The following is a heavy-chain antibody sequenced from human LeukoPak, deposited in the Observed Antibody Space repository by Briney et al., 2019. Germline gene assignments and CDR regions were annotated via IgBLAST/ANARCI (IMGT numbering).Heavy chain of an antibody. CDR2: IYHSGST. Sequence: SETLSLTCAVSGGSISSGGYSWSWIRQPPGQGLEWIGYIYHSGSTYYNPSLKSRVTISVDRSKNQFSLKLSSVTAADTAVYYCARAAARLIEDYVWGSYRHDAFDIWGQGTMVTVSS. CDR1: GGSISSGGYS. V-gene: IGHV4-30-2*01. D-gene: IGHD3-16*02. J-gene: IGHJ3*02. CDR3: ARAAARLIEDYVWGSYRHDAFDI.